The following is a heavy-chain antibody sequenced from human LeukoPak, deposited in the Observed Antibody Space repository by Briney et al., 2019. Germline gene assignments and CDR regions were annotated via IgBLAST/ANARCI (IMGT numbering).Heavy chain of an antibody. CDR1: GFTFSSYW. V-gene: IGHV3-74*01. CDR3: ASGYEAYYYYGMDV. J-gene: IGHJ6*02. Sequence: GGSLRLSCAASGFTFSSYWMHWVRQAPGKGLAWVSRINSDGSSTSYADSVKGRFTISRDNAKNTLYLQMNSLRAEDTAVYYCASGYEAYYYYGMDVWGQGTTVTVSS. CDR2: INSDGSST. D-gene: IGHD5-12*01.